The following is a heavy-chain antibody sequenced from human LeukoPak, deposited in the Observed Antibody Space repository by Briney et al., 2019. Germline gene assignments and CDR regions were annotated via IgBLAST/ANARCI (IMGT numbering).Heavy chain of an antibody. D-gene: IGHD3-22*01. V-gene: IGHV4-38-2*02. CDR2: IYHSGIT. CDR1: GYSISSGYY. J-gene: IGHJ4*02. CDR3: ARVSSGYYNDY. Sequence: SSETLSLTCTVSGYSISSGYYWGWIRQPPGKGLEWIGSIYHSGITYYNPSLKSRVTISVDTSKNQFSLKLSSVTAADTAVYYCARVSSGYYNDYWGQGTLVTVSS.